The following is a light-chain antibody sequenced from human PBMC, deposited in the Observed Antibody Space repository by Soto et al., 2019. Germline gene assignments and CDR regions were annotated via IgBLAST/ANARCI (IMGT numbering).Light chain of an antibody. V-gene: IGLV2-14*01. Sequence: HSVLTQPASVSGSPGQSITISCTGTSSDVGVYNYVSWYQQHPGKAPKLMIYEVSNRPSGVSNRFSGSKSGNTASLTISGLQAEDEADYYCSSYTSSSTFYVFGTGTKVTV. J-gene: IGLJ1*01. CDR3: SSYTSSSTFYV. CDR1: SSDVGVYNY. CDR2: EVS.